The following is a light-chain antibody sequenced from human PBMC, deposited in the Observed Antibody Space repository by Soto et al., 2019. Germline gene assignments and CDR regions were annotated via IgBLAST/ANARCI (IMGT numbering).Light chain of an antibody. V-gene: IGLV1-44*01. J-gene: IGLJ1*01. Sequence: QSVLTQPPSASGTPGQRVTISCSGSSSNIGSNTVNWYQQLPGTAPKLLIYSHNQRPSGVPDRFSGSKSGTSASLAISGLQSEDEADYSCAAWDDSLNGYVFGTGTKVTVL. CDR3: AAWDDSLNGYV. CDR2: SHN. CDR1: SSNIGSNT.